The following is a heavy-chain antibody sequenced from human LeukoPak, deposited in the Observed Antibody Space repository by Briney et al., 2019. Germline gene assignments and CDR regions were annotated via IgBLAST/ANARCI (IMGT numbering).Heavy chain of an antibody. CDR3: NGMDV. V-gene: IGHV3-30*03. CDR2: ISYDGSNK. CDR1: GFTFSSYG. Sequence: GGSLRLPCAASGFTFSSYGMHWARQAPGKGLEWVAVISYDGSNKYYADSVKGRFTISRDNSKNTLYLQMNSLRAEDTAVYYCNGMDVWGQGTTVTVSS. J-gene: IGHJ6*02.